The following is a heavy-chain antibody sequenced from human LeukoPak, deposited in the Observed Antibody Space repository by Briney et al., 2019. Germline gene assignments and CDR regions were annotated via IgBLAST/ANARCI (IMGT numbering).Heavy chain of an antibody. CDR2: INPSGGST. CDR1: GCTFTSYC. J-gene: IGHJ4*02. CDR3: ARTPYCGGDCHGGFDY. Sequence: GASVKVSCKASGCTFTSYCMHWVRQAPGQGLEWMGIINPSGGSTSYAQKFQGRVTMTRDTSTSTVYMELSSLRSEDTAVYYCARTPYCGGDCHGGFDYWGQGTLVTVSS. V-gene: IGHV1-46*01. D-gene: IGHD2-21*02.